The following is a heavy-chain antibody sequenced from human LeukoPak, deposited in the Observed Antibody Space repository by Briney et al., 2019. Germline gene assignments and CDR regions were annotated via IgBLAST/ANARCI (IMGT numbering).Heavy chain of an antibody. D-gene: IGHD2-21*01. CDR2: IYYSGST. Sequence: SETLSLTCTVSGGSISSSSYYWGWIRQPPGKGLEWIGSIYYSGSTYYNPSLKSRVTISVDTSKNQFSLKLSSVTAADTAVYYRARALWSLFDIWGQGTMVTVSS. CDR1: GGSISSSSYY. V-gene: IGHV4-39*07. J-gene: IGHJ3*02. CDR3: ARALWSLFDI.